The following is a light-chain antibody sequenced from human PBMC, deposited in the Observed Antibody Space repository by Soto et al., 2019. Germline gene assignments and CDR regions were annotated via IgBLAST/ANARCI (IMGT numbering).Light chain of an antibody. CDR2: LNSDGSH. CDR3: QTWGTGILV. CDR1: SGHYTYA. V-gene: IGLV4-69*01. J-gene: IGLJ2*01. Sequence: QAVLTQSPSASASLGASVKLTCTLSSGHYTYAIAWHQQQPEKGPRYLMKLNSDGSHSKGDGIPDRFSGSSSGAERYLTISSLQSEDEADYYCQTWGTGILVFGGGTKVTVL.